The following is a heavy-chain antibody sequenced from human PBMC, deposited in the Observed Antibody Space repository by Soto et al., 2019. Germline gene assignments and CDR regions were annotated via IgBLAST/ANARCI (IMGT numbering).Heavy chain of an antibody. CDR3: ARCTYYDFWSGYFGASYYYYYMDV. D-gene: IGHD3-3*01. CDR1: GYTFTSYA. Sequence: ASVKVSCKASGYTFTSYAVHWVRQAPGQRLGWMGWINAGNGNTNYSQKFQGRVTMTRNTSISTAYMELSSLRSEDTAVYYCARCTYYDFWSGYFGASYYYYYMDVWGKGTTVTVSS. J-gene: IGHJ6*03. V-gene: IGHV1-3*01. CDR2: INAGNGNT.